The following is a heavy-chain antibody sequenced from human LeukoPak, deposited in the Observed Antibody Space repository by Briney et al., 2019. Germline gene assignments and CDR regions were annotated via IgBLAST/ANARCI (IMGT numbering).Heavy chain of an antibody. CDR3: ARAVGSSGYTFDY. D-gene: IGHD3-22*01. J-gene: IGHJ4*02. V-gene: IGHV4-61*01. CDR2: IHYSGNT. Sequence: SETPSLTCTVSGDSVRTSNYYWSWIRQPPGKGLEWIGYIHYSGNTNYNTSLKSRVTISVDRSKNQFSLKLSSVTAADTAVYYCARAVGSSGYTFDYWGQGTLVTVSS. CDR1: GDSVRTSNYY.